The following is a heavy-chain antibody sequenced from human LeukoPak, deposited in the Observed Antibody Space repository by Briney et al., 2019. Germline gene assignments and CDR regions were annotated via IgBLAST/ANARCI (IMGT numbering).Heavy chain of an antibody. CDR1: GYTFTSYG. CDR3: ARPRYSGSYSFSDAFDI. V-gene: IGHV1-18*01. Sequence: GASVKVSCKASGYTFTSYGINWVRQAPGQGLEWMGWISAYNGNTNYAQKLQGRVTMTTDTSTSTAYMELRSLRSDDTAVYYCARPRYSGSYSFSDAFDIWGQGTMVTVSS. CDR2: ISAYNGNT. D-gene: IGHD1-26*01. J-gene: IGHJ3*02.